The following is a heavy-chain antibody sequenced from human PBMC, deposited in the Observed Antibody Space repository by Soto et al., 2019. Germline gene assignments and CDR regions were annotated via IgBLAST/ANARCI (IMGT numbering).Heavy chain of an antibody. Sequence: QVQVVQSGDEVKKPGASVKVSCKASGYTFTNYGFSWVRQAPGQGLEWMGWISGYNGNTKYAEKFQGRVTMTTDTSTGTANMELRSLRSDDTAVYYCAREGQAPYYYYGMDVWGQGTAVTVSS. CDR2: ISGYNGNT. V-gene: IGHV1-18*01. CDR3: AREGQAPYYYYGMDV. CDR1: GYTFTNYG. J-gene: IGHJ6*02.